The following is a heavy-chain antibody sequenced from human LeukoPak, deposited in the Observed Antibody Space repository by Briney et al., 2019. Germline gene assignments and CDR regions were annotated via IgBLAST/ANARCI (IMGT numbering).Heavy chain of an antibody. CDR1: GFTFSSYN. CDR3: ARDVYYGSGTFGY. CDR2: ISPASDTI. V-gene: IGHV3-48*01. D-gene: IGHD3-10*01. J-gene: IGHJ4*02. Sequence: GGSLRLSCAASGFTFSSYNMKWVRQAPGKGLEWVSYISPASDTIHYADSMRGRFTISRDNAKNSLYLQMNSLRAEDTAVYYCARDVYYGSGTFGYWGQGTLATVSS.